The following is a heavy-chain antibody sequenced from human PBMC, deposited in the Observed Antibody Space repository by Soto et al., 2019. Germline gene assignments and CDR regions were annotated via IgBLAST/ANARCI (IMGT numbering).Heavy chain of an antibody. CDR3: ARGYKVGSRLSYIDY. D-gene: IGHD1-1*01. Sequence: LSLTCTVSGGSVSSGSYYWSWIRQPPGKGLEWIGYIYYSGSTNYNPSLKSRVTISVDTSKNQFSLKLSSVTAADTAVYYCARGYKVGSRLSYIDYWGQGTLVTVSS. V-gene: IGHV4-61*01. CDR1: GGSVSSGSYY. J-gene: IGHJ4*02. CDR2: IYYSGST.